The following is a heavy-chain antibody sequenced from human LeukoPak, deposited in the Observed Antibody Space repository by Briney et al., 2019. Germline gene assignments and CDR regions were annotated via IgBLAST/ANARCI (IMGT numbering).Heavy chain of an antibody. Sequence: GGSLRLSCAASGFTISNIWMHWVRQAPGKGLEWVSGINIDRSDRRYADSVQGRFTISRDNAKNTLYLQMNSLRGEDTAVYFCTRDFYLAGTNFWGQGALVTVSS. J-gene: IGHJ4*02. CDR2: INIDRSDR. CDR3: TRDFYLAGTNF. V-gene: IGHV3-74*01. CDR1: GFTISNIW. D-gene: IGHD1/OR15-1a*01.